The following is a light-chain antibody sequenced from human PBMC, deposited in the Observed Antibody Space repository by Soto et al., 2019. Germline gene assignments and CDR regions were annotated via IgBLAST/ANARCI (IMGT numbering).Light chain of an antibody. CDR3: QQSYSTPRT. Sequence: DIQMTQSPSSLSASVGDRVTITCRPSQSISDYLNWYQQKPGKAPKLLIYAASSLQSGVPSRFSGSGSGTAFTLTISSLQPEDFATYYCQQSYSTPRTFGQGTKVEIK. V-gene: IGKV1-39*01. J-gene: IGKJ1*01. CDR1: QSISDY. CDR2: AAS.